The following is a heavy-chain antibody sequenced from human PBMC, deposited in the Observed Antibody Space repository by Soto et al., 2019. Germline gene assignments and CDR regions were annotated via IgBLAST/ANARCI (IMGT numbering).Heavy chain of an antibody. CDR1: GFTFSGHA. J-gene: IGHJ6*03. D-gene: IGHD2-15*01. CDR2: VSGSVGTT. V-gene: IGHV3-23*01. CDR3: AKDWGSDYYYYIDV. Sequence: EVQLLESGGGLVQPGGSLRLSCAASGFTFSGHAMSWVRQAPGKGLEWVSSVSGSVGTTYYADSVKGRFTISRDNSKNTLYLQMNSLTAEDTAVYYCAKDWGSDYYYYIDVWGKGTTVTVYS.